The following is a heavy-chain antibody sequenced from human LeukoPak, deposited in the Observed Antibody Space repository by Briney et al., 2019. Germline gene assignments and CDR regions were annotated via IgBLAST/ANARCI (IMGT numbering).Heavy chain of an antibody. CDR2: INPSGGST. CDR1: GYTFTSYY. J-gene: IGHJ5*02. Sequence: GASVKVSCKASGYTFTSYYMHWVRQAPGQGLEWMGIINPSGGSTSYAQNFQGRVTMTRDTSISTAYMELSRLRSDDTAVYYCARDLELWGQGTLVAVSS. CDR3: ARDLEL. V-gene: IGHV1-46*01.